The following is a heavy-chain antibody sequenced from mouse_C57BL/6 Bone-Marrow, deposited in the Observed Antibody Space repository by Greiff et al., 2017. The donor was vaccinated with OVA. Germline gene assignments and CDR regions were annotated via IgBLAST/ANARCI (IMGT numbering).Heavy chain of an antibody. CDR3: TICNIFAY. CDR2: IYPRDGST. D-gene: IGHD2-1*01. J-gene: IGHJ2*01. V-gene: IGHV1-85*01. Sequence: QVQLQQSGPELVKPGASVKLSCKASGYTFTSYDINWVKQRPGQGLEWIGWIYPRDGSTKYNEKFKGKATVTVFTSTSTAYMERHRLTSEDSSVYFCTICNIFAYWGQGTPLTVSS. CDR1: GYTFTSYD.